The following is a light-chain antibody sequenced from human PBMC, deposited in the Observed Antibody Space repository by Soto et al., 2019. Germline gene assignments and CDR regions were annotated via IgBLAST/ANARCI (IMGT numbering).Light chain of an antibody. J-gene: IGKJ5*01. CDR2: GAS. Sequence: EIVLTQSPGTLSLSPEERATLSCRASQSVSSNNLAWYHQKPGQTPRLLIYGASSRATGIPDRFSGSGSGTDFTLTISRLEPEDFAVYYCQQYDNSITFGQGTRLEIE. V-gene: IGKV3-20*01. CDR3: QQYDNSIT. CDR1: QSVSSNN.